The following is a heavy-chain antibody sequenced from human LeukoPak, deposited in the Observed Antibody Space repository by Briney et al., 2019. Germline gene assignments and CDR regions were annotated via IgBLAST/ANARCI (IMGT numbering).Heavy chain of an antibody. CDR1: GGTFSSYA. J-gene: IGHJ4*02. Sequence: ASVKVSCKASGGTFSSYAISWVRQAPGQGLEWMGRIIPILGIANYAQKFQGRVTITADKSTSTAYMELSSLRSEDTAVYYCARGYFDWPGSYFDYWGQGTLVTVSS. D-gene: IGHD3-9*01. CDR3: ARGYFDWPGSYFDY. V-gene: IGHV1-69*04. CDR2: IIPILGIA.